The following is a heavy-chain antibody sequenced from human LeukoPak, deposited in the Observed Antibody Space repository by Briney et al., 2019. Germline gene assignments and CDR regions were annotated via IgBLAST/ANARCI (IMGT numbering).Heavy chain of an antibody. V-gene: IGHV1-2*02. CDR3: ARVAGYSSSWYDY. D-gene: IGHD6-13*01. CDR1: GYTFTDYY. Sequence: ASVKVSCKASGYTFTDYYLHWVRQAPGQGLEWMGWINPNSGGTNYAQNFQGRITMTRDTSISTANMELSRLRSDDTAVYHCARVAGYSSSWYDYWGQGTLVPVSS. J-gene: IGHJ4*02. CDR2: INPNSGGT.